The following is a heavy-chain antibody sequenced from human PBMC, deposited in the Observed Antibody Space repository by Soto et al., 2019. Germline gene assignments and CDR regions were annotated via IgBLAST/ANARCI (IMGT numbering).Heavy chain of an antibody. D-gene: IGHD3-22*01. CDR3: VKGEYYYDSSGYYPFDY. CDR1: GFTFSIYA. CDR2: ISTNGGST. V-gene: IGHV3-64D*06. Sequence: GGSLRLSCSASGFTFSIYAMHWVRQAPGKGLEYVSSISTNGGSTDYADSVKGRFTISRDNSKNTVYLQMSSLRVEDTAVYYCVKGEYYYDSSGYYPFDYWGQGALVTVSS. J-gene: IGHJ4*02.